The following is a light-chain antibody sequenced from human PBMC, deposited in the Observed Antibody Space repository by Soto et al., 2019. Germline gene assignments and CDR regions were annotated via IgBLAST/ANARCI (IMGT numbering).Light chain of an antibody. CDR2: GNN. V-gene: IGLV1-44*01. CDR3: AAWDGSLNNVL. CDR1: GSSIGTNT. Sequence: QSVLTQPPSASGTPGQRVTISCSGSGSSIGTNTVNWYRQLPGTAPKLLIYGNNQRPSGVPDRSAGSKSGTSASLAIGGLQSEDEAEYYCAAWDGSLNNVLFGGGTKLTVL. J-gene: IGLJ2*01.